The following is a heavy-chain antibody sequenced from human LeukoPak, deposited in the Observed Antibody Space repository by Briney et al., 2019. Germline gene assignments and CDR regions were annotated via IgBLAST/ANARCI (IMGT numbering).Heavy chain of an antibody. Sequence: SETLSLTCAVYGGSFSGYYWSWIRQPPGKGLEWIGEINHSGSTNYNPSLKSRVTISVDTSKNQFSLKLSSVTAADTAVYYCARRNYYDSSGYEYYYGMDVWGQGTTVTVSS. D-gene: IGHD3-22*01. CDR1: GGSFSGYY. J-gene: IGHJ6*02. V-gene: IGHV4-34*01. CDR2: INHSGST. CDR3: ARRNYYDSSGYEYYYGMDV.